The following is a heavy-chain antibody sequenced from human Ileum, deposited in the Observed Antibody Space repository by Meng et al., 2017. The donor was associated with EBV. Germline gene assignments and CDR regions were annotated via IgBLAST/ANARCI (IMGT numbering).Heavy chain of an antibody. CDR1: VCRYSRPHND. Sequence: DTRPPTCRASVCRYSRPHNDWGWIRQPPGKGLEWIGNIYYSGSTNYNPSLKSRATISVDKSKNHFSLRLTSVTAADTAVYYCARRAFLEAVARTCNCFDPWGQGTLVTVSS. CDR2: IYYSGST. D-gene: IGHD6-19*01. V-gene: IGHV4-39*01. J-gene: IGHJ5*02. CDR3: ARRAFLEAVARTCNCFDP.